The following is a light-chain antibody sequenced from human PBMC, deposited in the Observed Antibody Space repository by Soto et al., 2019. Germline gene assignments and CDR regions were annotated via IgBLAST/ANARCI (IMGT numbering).Light chain of an antibody. Sequence: QSVLTQPPSVSGAPGQRVSISGTGSSSNIGAGYDVHWYQQLPGTAPKLLIYVNSNRPSGVPDRFSGSKSGTSASLAITGLQAEDEADYYCQSYDSSLSVVFGGGTKLTVL. CDR3: QSYDSSLSVV. J-gene: IGLJ2*01. CDR1: SSNIGAGYD. CDR2: VNS. V-gene: IGLV1-40*01.